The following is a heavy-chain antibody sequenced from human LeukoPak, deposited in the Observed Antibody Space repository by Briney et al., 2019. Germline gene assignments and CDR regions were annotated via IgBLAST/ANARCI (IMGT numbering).Heavy chain of an antibody. Sequence: GGSLRLSCAASGFTFSSYSLNWVRQAPGKGLEWVSYISSGSTSTYYADSVKGRFTISRDNTKNSLYLQMNSLRVEDTAVYYCSMSGWWGQGTLVTVSS. J-gene: IGHJ4*02. CDR3: SMSGW. V-gene: IGHV3-48*01. CDR1: GFTFSSYS. CDR2: ISSGSTST. D-gene: IGHD2-15*01.